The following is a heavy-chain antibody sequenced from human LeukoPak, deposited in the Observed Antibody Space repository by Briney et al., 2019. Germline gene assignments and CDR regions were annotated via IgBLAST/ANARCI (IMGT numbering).Heavy chain of an antibody. J-gene: IGHJ4*02. D-gene: IGHD3-10*01. CDR1: GYTFTCYY. CDR3: ARALWFGEFNPLDY. Sequence: GASVKVSFKASGYTFTCYYMHWVRQAPGQGEEWMGWINPNSGGTNYAQKFQGRVTMTRDTSISTAYMELSRLRSDDTAVYYCARALWFGEFNPLDYWGQGTLVTVSS. V-gene: IGHV1-2*02. CDR2: INPNSGGT.